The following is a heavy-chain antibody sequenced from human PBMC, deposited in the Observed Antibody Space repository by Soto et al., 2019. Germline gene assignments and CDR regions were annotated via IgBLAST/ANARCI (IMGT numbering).Heavy chain of an antibody. CDR1: GGTFSSYA. V-gene: IGHV1-69*12. CDR3: ARVAREPDFWSGYHPQYYFDY. CDR2: IIPIFGTA. D-gene: IGHD3-3*01. J-gene: IGHJ4*02. Sequence: QVQLVQSGAEVKKPGSSVKVSCKASGGTFSSYAISWVRQAPGQGLEWMGGIIPIFGTANYAQKFQGRVTITADESTSTAYMELSSLRSEDTAVYYCARVAREPDFWSGYHPQYYFDYWGQGTLVTVSS.